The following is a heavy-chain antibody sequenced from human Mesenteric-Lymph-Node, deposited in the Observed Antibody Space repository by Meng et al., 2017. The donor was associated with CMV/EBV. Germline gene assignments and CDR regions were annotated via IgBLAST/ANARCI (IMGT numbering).Heavy chain of an antibody. CDR3: ARASGHQLLSHYYYGMDV. Sequence: GESLKISCAASGITLGIYWMSWVRQAPGKGLEWVANINPGGGEDYYADSIKGRFTISRDNAKNSLYLQMNRLRVEDTAVYYCARASGHQLLSHYYYGMDVWGQETTVTVSS. J-gene: IGHJ6*02. CDR1: GITLGIYW. CDR2: INPGGGED. V-gene: IGHV3-7*01. D-gene: IGHD2-2*01.